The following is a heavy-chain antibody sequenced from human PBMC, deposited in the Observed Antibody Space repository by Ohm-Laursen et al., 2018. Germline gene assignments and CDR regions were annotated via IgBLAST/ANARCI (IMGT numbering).Heavy chain of an antibody. CDR1: GYTFTAYY. V-gene: IGHV1-69*06. CDR2: IIPIFGTA. CDR3: ARVRAGTGTVFDY. Sequence: SVKVSCKASGYTFTAYYMHWVRQAPGQGLEWMGGIIPIFGTANYAQKFQGRVTITADKSTSTAYMELSSLRSEDTAVYYCARVRAGTGTVFDYWGQGTLVTVSS. D-gene: IGHD1-7*01. J-gene: IGHJ4*02.